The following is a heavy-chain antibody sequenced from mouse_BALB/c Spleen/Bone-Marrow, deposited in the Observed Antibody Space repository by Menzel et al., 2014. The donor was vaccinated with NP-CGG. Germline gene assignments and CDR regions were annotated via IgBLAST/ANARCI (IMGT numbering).Heavy chain of an antibody. J-gene: IGHJ3*01. CDR1: GFNIKDTY. Sequence: VQLQQSGAELVKPGASVKLSCTASGFNIKDTYMHWVKQRPEQGLEWIGRIDPANGNTKYGPKFQRKATITADTSSNTAYLQLSSLTSEDTAVYYCAMYYYGSSLFAYWGQGTLVTVSA. V-gene: IGHV14-3*02. CDR3: AMYYYGSSLFAY. D-gene: IGHD1-1*01. CDR2: IDPANGNT.